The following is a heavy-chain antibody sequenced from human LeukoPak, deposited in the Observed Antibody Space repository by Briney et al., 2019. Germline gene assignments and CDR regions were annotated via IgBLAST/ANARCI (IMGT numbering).Heavy chain of an antibody. J-gene: IGHJ5*02. Sequence: SETLSLTCTVSGGSISSYYWSWIRQPPGKGLEWIGYIYYSGSTNYNPSLKSRVTISVDTSKNQFSLKLSSVTAADAAVYYCARARREMAKQRWFDPWGQGTLVTVSS. V-gene: IGHV4-59*01. D-gene: IGHD5-24*01. CDR1: GGSISSYY. CDR2: IYYSGST. CDR3: ARARREMAKQRWFDP.